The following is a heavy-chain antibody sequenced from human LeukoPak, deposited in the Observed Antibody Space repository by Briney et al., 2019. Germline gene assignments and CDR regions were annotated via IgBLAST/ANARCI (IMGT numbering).Heavy chain of an antibody. CDR3: ARSTWGLGGYWNFDL. J-gene: IGHJ2*01. D-gene: IGHD1-26*01. CDR2: IHYSGST. CDR1: GGSISSYY. V-gene: IGHV4-59*01. Sequence: PSETLSLTCTVSGGSISSYYWSWIRQPPGKGLEWIGYIHYSGSTNYNPSFKSRVTISVDTSKNQFSLKLNSVTAADTAVYHCARSTWGLGGYWNFDLWGRGTLVTVSS.